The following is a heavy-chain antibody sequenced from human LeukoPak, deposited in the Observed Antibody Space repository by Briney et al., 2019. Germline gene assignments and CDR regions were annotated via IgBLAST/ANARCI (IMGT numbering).Heavy chain of an antibody. V-gene: IGHV1-18*01. CDR1: GYTFASYG. J-gene: IGHJ5*02. CDR2: ISAHNGNT. CDR3: ARDSLVVVVPPAVHWFDP. Sequence: GASVKVSCKASGYTFASYGISWVRQAPGQGLEWMGWISAHNGNTIYAQNFQGRVTMTTDTSTNTAYMELRSPRSDDTAVYHCARDSLVVVVPPAVHWFDPWGQGTLVTVSS. D-gene: IGHD2-2*02.